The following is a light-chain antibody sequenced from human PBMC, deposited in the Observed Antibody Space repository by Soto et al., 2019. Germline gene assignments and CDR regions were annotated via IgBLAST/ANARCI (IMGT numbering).Light chain of an antibody. CDR2: AAS. J-gene: IGKJ1*01. Sequence: DIQMTHSPSSLSASVGDRVTITCRASQSISSYLNWYQQKPGKAPKLLIYAASSLQSGVPSRFSGSGSGTDFTRTISSLQPEEFATYYCQQSYSTPWTFGQGTKVEIK. V-gene: IGKV1-39*01. CDR3: QQSYSTPWT. CDR1: QSISSY.